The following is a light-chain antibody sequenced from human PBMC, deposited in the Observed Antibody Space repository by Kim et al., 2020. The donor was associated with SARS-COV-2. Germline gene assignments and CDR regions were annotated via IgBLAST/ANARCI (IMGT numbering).Light chain of an antibody. CDR3: CSYAGSSTSV. J-gene: IGLJ2*01. V-gene: IGLV2-23*02. CDR1: SSGVGSYNL. Sequence: GQLITITCTGTSSGVGSYNLVSWYQQHPGKAPKLMIYEVSKRPSGVSNRFSGSKSGNTASLTISGLQAEDEADYYCCSYAGSSTSVFGGGTQLTVL. CDR2: EVS.